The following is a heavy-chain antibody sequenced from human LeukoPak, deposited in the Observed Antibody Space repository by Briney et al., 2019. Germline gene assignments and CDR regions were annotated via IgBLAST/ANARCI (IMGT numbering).Heavy chain of an antibody. CDR1: GFTFSSYA. Sequence: GGSLRLSCAASGFTFSSYAMSWVRQAPGKGLEWVSAISGSGGSTYYADSVRGRFTISRDNSKNTLYLQMNSLRAEDTAVYYCAKTASGSYYRYYFDYWGQGTLVTVSS. CDR2: ISGSGGST. J-gene: IGHJ4*02. D-gene: IGHD1-26*01. V-gene: IGHV3-23*01. CDR3: AKTASGSYYRYYFDY.